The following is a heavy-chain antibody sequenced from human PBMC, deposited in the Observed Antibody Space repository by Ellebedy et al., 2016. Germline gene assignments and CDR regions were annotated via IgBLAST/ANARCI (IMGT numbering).Heavy chain of an antibody. D-gene: IGHD4-17*01. CDR1: GFTFSSYS. J-gene: IGHJ4*02. CDR3: ARDFPTTVTTRASLVY. Sequence: GESLKISXAASGFTFSSYSMNWVRQAPGKGLEWVSYISSSSSTIYYADSVKGRFTISRDNAKNSLYLQMNSLRDEDTAVYYCARDFPTTVTTRASLVYWGQGTLVTVSS. V-gene: IGHV3-48*02. CDR2: ISSSSSTI.